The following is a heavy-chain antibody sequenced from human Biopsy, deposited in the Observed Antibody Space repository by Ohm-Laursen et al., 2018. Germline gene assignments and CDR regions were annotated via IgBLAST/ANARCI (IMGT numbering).Heavy chain of an antibody. CDR3: ARRGSGGRSFDH. Sequence: SETLSLTCAVSGGSISSFYWTWIRQPPGKGPEWIGDISDSGSTNYKPSLKTRVIISVDTSKNQFPLSLSFVTAADTAVYYCARRGSGGRSFDHWGQGTLVTVSS. CDR2: ISDSGST. CDR1: GGSISSFY. J-gene: IGHJ4*02. V-gene: IGHV4-59*08. D-gene: IGHD2-15*01.